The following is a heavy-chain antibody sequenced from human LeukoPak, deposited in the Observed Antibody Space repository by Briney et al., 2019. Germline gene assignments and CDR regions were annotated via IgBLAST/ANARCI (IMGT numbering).Heavy chain of an antibody. V-gene: IGHV1-69*13. J-gene: IGHJ5*02. CDR1: GGTFSSYA. Sequence: SVKVSCKASGGTFSSYAISWVRQAPGQGLEWMGGIIPIFGTANYAQKFQGRVTITADESTSTAYMELSSLRSEDTAVYYCARDNLRGLRDGYNFNWFDPWGQGTLVTVS. CDR3: ARDNLRGLRDGYNFNWFDP. D-gene: IGHD5-24*01. CDR2: IIPIFGTA.